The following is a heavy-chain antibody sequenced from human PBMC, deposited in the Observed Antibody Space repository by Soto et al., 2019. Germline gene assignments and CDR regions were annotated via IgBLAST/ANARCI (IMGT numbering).Heavy chain of an antibody. J-gene: IGHJ4*02. CDR1: GFTFSNYA. CDR3: AKGQGWSYYYDS. CDR2: VGGSGGT. D-gene: IGHD2-15*01. V-gene: IGHV3-23*01. Sequence: PGGSLRLSCAASGFTFSNYAMSWVRQAPGKGLEWFSSVGGSGGTYYADSVKGRFTISRDNSNNMLYLHLNSLRADDTAIYYCAKGQGWSYYYDSWGQGTLVTVSS.